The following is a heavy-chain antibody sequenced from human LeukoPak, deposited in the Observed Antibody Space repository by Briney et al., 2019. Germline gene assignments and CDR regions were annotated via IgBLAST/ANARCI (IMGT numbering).Heavy chain of an antibody. J-gene: IGHJ4*02. D-gene: IGHD6-6*01. CDR1: GFIFSTYA. Sequence: GGSLRLSCAASGFIFSTYAMHWVRQAPGKGLEWVAFISYAGNNKYYADSVKGRFTISRDNSKNTLYLQMNSLRPEDTAVYFCTGRQGNDYWGQGTLVTVS. CDR3: TGRQGNDY. V-gene: IGHV3-30*04. CDR2: ISYAGNNK.